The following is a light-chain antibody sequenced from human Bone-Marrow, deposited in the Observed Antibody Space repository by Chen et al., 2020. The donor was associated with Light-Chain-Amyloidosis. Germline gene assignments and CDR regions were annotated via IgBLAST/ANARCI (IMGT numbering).Light chain of an antibody. CDR1: QSVSSY. Sequence: EIVLTQSPATLSLSPGERATLSCRASQSVSSYLAWYQQKPGQAPRLLIYDASNRATGIPARFSGSGYGTDFTLTISSLEPEDFAVDYCQQRSNWLSITFGQGTRLAI. V-gene: IGKV3-11*01. CDR3: QQRSNWLSIT. J-gene: IGKJ5*01. CDR2: DAS.